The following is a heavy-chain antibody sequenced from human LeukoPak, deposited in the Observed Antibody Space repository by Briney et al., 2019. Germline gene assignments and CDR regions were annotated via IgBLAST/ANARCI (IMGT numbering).Heavy chain of an antibody. CDR2: ISGSGDNT. CDR3: AKDRSAVPAASNY. Sequence: GSLRLSCAASGFTFTNYAMTWVRQAPGKGLEWVSGISGSGDNTYYADSVKGRFTISRDNFKNMVFLQMNSLRAEDTAVYYCAKDRSAVPAASNYWGQGTLVTVPS. J-gene: IGHJ4*02. CDR1: GFTFTNYA. D-gene: IGHD2-2*01. V-gene: IGHV3-23*01.